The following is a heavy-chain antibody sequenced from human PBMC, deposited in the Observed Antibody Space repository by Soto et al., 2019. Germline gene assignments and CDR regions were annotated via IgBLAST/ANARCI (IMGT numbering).Heavy chain of an antibody. Sequence: GGALSLSSKVTGLPVKYAWLAWVSQPPGRGLEWVARRRSNSPAGTKNYTEPVQGRFTIPRDESQYTLFLQMDSLQNDDTGVYFCXSAGPPHDSWTGPSLQDWGQGTLVTVSS. D-gene: IGHD3-9*01. CDR1: GLPVKYAW. J-gene: IGHJ1*01. CDR2: RRSNSPAGTK. V-gene: IGHV3-15*01. CDR3: XSAGPPHDSWTGPSLQD.